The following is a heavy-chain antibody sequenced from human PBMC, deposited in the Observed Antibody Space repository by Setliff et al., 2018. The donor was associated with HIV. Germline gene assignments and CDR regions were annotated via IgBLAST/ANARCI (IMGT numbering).Heavy chain of an antibody. Sequence: SETLSLTCTVSGGSISAYYWSWIRQPAGKGLEYIGRIFAGGSTNYNPSLRSRVTISINTSKNQFSLELSSVTAADTAVYYCARSMGAFDYWGPGALVTVFS. CDR2: IFAGGST. V-gene: IGHV4-4*07. CDR1: GGSISAYY. CDR3: ARSMGAFDY. J-gene: IGHJ4*02. D-gene: IGHD1-26*01.